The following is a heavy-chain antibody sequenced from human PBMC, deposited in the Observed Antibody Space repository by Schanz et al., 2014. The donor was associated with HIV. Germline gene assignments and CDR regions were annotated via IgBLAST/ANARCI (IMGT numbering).Heavy chain of an antibody. CDR1: GFNFNNYA. V-gene: IGHV3-23*01. CDR2: ISAGVGTA. Sequence: EVQLLESGGGVVRPGRSLRLSCAASGFNFNNYAMTWVRQAPGKGLEWVSTISAGVGTASYADSVKGRFTISRDNSKKMLFLQMNRLRAEDTAVYYCAKPEYDSRGNSQSHFDYWGQGTLVTVSS. J-gene: IGHJ4*02. CDR3: AKPEYDSRGNSQSHFDY. D-gene: IGHD3-22*01.